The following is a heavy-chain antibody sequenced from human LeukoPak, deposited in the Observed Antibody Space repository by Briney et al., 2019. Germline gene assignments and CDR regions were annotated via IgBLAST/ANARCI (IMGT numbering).Heavy chain of an antibody. CDR1: GGSVSSGSYY. J-gene: IGHJ6*02. V-gene: IGHV4-61*01. CDR2: INHSGST. CDR3: ARGQVVVVPAAAGYYYGMDV. Sequence: SETLSLTCAVSGGSVSSGSYYWSWIRQPPGKGLEWIGEINHSGSTNYNPSLKSRVTISVDTSKNQFSLKLSSVTAADTAVYYCARGQVVVVPAAAGYYYGMDVWGQGTTVTVSS. D-gene: IGHD2-2*01.